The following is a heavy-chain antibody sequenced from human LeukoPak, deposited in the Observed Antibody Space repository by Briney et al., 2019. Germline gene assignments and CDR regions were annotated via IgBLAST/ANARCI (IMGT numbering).Heavy chain of an antibody. CDR1: GDFFSRCH. D-gene: IGHD3-3*01. Sequence: SETQTLTCTLSGDFFSRCHWSWLRQPPGKGLEWIGYIYYSGSTNYNPSLKSRVTISVDTSKNQFSLKLSSVTAADTAVYYCARLYYYFWNGYYGSLLHHWGQGTLVTVSS. J-gene: IGHJ1*01. CDR2: IYYSGST. V-gene: IGHV4-59*01. CDR3: ARLYYYFWNGYYGSLLHH.